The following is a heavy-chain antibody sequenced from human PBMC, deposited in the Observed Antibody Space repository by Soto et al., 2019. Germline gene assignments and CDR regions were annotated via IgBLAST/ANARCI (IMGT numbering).Heavy chain of an antibody. CDR1: GFTFSSYS. Sequence: EVQLVESGGGLVKPGGSLRLSCAASGFTFSSYSMNWVRQAPGKGLEWVSSISSSSSYIYYADSVKGRFTISRDNAKNSLYLQMNSVRAEDTAVYYCARDAGITMVRGVIRGYGMDVWGQGTTVTVSS. CDR2: ISSSSSYI. V-gene: IGHV3-21*01. J-gene: IGHJ6*02. CDR3: ARDAGITMVRGVIRGYGMDV. D-gene: IGHD3-10*01.